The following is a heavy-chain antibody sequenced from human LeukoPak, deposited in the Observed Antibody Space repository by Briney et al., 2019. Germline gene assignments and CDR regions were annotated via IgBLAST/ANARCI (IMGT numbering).Heavy chain of an antibody. J-gene: IGHJ4*02. V-gene: IGHV3-30*04. D-gene: IGHD3-22*01. Sequence: PGGSLRLSCAASGFTFSSYAMHWVRQAPGKGLEWVTVISYDGSDKYYADSVKGRFTISRDNSKNTLYLQMNSLSAEDTAVYYCARDLRLATYYYDSSGYLVDWGQGTLVTVSS. CDR3: ARDLRLATYYYDSSGYLVD. CDR1: GFTFSSYA. CDR2: ISYDGSDK.